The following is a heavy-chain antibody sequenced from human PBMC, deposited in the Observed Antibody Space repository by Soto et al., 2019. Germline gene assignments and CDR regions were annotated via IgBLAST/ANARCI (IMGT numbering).Heavy chain of an antibody. Sequence: PSETLSLTCTVSGASVNSGNYYWSWIRQPPGKGLGWIGYIYYSGSTNYNPSLKSRVTISLDTSKNQFSLNLSSVTAADTAVYFCARDRAAAIGYYYYYGMDVWGQGTTVTVSS. CDR1: GASVNSGNYY. CDR2: IYYSGST. V-gene: IGHV4-61*01. J-gene: IGHJ6*02. CDR3: ARDRAAAIGYYYYYGMDV. D-gene: IGHD2-2*01.